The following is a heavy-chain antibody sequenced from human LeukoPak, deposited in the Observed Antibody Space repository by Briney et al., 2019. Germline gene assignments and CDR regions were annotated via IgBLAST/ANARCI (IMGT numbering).Heavy chain of an antibody. CDR2: IYSGGST. Sequence: GGSLRLSCAASGFTVSSNYMSWVRQAPGKGLEWVSVIYSGGSTYYADSVKGRFTISRDNSKNTLFLQMNSLRDEDTAIYYCARDWIDDYSGIDSWGQGTLVTVSS. D-gene: IGHD3-16*01. CDR3: ARDWIDDYSGIDS. CDR1: GFTVSSNY. V-gene: IGHV3-66*01. J-gene: IGHJ4*02.